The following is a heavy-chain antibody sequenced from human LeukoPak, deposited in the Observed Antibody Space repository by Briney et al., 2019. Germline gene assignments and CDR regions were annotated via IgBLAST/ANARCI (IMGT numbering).Heavy chain of an antibody. CDR2: ISSSSSYI. D-gene: IGHD6-19*01. CDR1: GFTFSSYS. CDR3: ARVTPGIAVAGSGDY. Sequence: GGSLRLSRAASGFTFSSYSMNWVRQAPGKGLEWVSSISSSSSYIYYADSVKGRFTISRDNAKNSLYLQMNSLRAEDTAVYYCARVTPGIAVAGSGDYWGQGTLVTVSS. V-gene: IGHV3-21*01. J-gene: IGHJ4*02.